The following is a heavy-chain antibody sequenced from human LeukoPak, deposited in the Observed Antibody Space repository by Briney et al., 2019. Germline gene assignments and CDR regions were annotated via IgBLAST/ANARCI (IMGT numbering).Heavy chain of an antibody. CDR1: GYTFFNYG. CDR2: ISAYDGNT. CDR3: GRDGVVTSYYFDY. Sequence: ASVKVPCKASGYTFFNYGISWVRQAPGQGLEWIGWISAYDGNTNYAQKLQDRVTVTRDISTSTAYMELRSLRSDDTAVYYCGRDGVVTSYYFDYWGQGTLVTVSS. D-gene: IGHD3-3*01. V-gene: IGHV1-18*01. J-gene: IGHJ4*02.